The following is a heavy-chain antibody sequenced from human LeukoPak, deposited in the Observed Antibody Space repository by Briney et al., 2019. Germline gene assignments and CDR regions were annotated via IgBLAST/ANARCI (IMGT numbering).Heavy chain of an antibody. J-gene: IGHJ4*02. CDR3: VREPYSGSSLDY. CDR2: IFGNGIT. Sequence: ASETLSLTCTVSGGSIRNYYWSWIRQPAGKGLEYIGRIFGNGITNYNPSFKSRLTMSIDTSKNQFSLNLSSVTAADTAVYYCVREPYSGSSLDYWGQGTLVTVSS. D-gene: IGHD1-26*01. CDR1: GGSIRNYY. V-gene: IGHV4-4*07.